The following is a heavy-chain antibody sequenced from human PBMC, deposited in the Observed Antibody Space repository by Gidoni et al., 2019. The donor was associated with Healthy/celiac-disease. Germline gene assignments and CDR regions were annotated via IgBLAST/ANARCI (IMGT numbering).Heavy chain of an antibody. V-gene: IGHV3-7*01. Sequence: EVQLVESGGGLVQHGGYLRLSCAASVFTFSRYWMSWVRQAPGNGLEWVANIKQDGSEKYYVDAVKGRLTISRDNAKNSLYLQMNSLRAEDTAVYYCARDVGEIQLWFNDYWGQGTLVTVSS. CDR3: ARDVGEIQLWFNDY. J-gene: IGHJ4*02. D-gene: IGHD5-18*01. CDR2: IKQDGSEK. CDR1: VFTFSRYW.